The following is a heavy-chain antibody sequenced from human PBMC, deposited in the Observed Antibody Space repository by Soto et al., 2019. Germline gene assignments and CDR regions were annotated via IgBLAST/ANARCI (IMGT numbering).Heavy chain of an antibody. J-gene: IGHJ4*01. Sequence: QVQLVQSGAEVKKPGASVKVSCKTSGYTFTRYDINWVRQATGQGLEWMGWMNPNSGNKGYAQKCQGREIMTRDTSISTAYMALSSLGSDDKAVSYCARGPYCGGDCYAYYFDYWGNGTLVTVSA. CDR1: GYTFTRYD. D-gene: IGHD2-21*02. CDR3: ARGPYCGGDCYAYYFDY. CDR2: MNPNSGNK. V-gene: IGHV1-8*01.